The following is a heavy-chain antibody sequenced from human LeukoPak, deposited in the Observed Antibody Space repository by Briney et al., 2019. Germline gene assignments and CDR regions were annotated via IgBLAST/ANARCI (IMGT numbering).Heavy chain of an antibody. Sequence: SETLSLTCTVSGGSISSGGYYWGWIRQHPGKGLEWIGYIYYSGSTYYNPSLKSRVTISVDTSKNQFSLKLSSVTAADTAVYYCARHSDCSGGSCYLYFDYWGQGTLVTVSS. V-gene: IGHV4-31*03. CDR3: ARHSDCSGGSCYLYFDY. CDR2: IYYSGST. J-gene: IGHJ4*02. CDR1: GGSISSGGYY. D-gene: IGHD2-15*01.